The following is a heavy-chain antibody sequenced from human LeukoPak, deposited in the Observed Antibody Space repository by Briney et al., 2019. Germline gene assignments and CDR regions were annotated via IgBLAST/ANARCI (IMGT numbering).Heavy chain of an antibody. CDR2: IYYSGST. Sequence: SETLSLTCTVSGGSINNYHWSWIRQPPGAGLEWIGYIYYSGSTNYNPSLKSRVTISLDTSKNQFSLKLTSVTAADTAVYYCARQGYSAYEILDYWGQGTLVTVSS. V-gene: IGHV4-59*08. J-gene: IGHJ4*02. D-gene: IGHD5-12*01. CDR3: ARQGYSAYEILDY. CDR1: GGSINNYH.